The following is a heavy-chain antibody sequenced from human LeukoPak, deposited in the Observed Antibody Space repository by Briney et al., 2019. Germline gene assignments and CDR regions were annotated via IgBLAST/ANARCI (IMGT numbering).Heavy chain of an antibody. CDR1: GFTFSTYG. V-gene: IGHV3-23*01. CDR2: ISGSGGST. Sequence: GALRLSCAASGFTFSTYGMSWVRQAPGKRLEWVSGISGSGGSTYYADSVKGRFTISRDNSKNTLYLQMNSLRAEGTAVYYCAKKSTTVITYYFDYWGQGTLVTVSS. J-gene: IGHJ4*02. CDR3: AKKSTTVITYYFDY. D-gene: IGHD4-11*01.